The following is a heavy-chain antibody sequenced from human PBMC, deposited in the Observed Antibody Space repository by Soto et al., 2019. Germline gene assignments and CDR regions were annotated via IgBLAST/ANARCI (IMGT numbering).Heavy chain of an antibody. CDR1: AYTFTSYG. Sequence: ASVQVSCKASAYTFTSYGISWVRQAPGQGLEWMGWISAYNGNTNYAQKLQGRVTMTTDTSTSTAYMELRSLRSDDTAVYYCARESASAWKTTWYYYDSSGYRYYFDYWGQGTLVTVSS. CDR2: ISAYNGNT. CDR3: ARESASAWKTTWYYYDSSGYRYYFDY. V-gene: IGHV1-18*01. D-gene: IGHD3-22*01. J-gene: IGHJ4*02.